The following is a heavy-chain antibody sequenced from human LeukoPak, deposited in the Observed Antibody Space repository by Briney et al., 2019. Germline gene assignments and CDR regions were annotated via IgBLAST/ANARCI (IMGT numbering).Heavy chain of an antibody. J-gene: IGHJ4*02. CDR3: ARKTVGEQLVAFDY. D-gene: IGHD6-6*01. CDR1: GYSISSGYY. CDR2: IYHSGST. Sequence: PSETLSLTCAVSGYSISSGYYWGWIRQPPGKGLEWIGSIYHSGSTYYNPSLKSRVTISVDTSKNQFSLKLSSVTAADTAVYYCARKTVGEQLVAFDYWGQGTLVTVSS. V-gene: IGHV4-38-2*01.